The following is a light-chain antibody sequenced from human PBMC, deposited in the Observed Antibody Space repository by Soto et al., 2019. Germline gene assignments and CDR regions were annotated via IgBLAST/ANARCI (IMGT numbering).Light chain of an antibody. J-gene: IGLJ3*02. CDR3: AAWDDSLSGPV. CDR2: RND. Sequence: QLVLTQPPSASGTPGQRVSISCSGSSSNIGRNYVFWYQQLPGTAPKLLIYRNDHRPSGVPDRFSGSKSGTSASLAVSGLRSEDEADHYCAAWDDSLSGPVFGRGTQLTVL. CDR1: SSNIGRNY. V-gene: IGLV1-47*01.